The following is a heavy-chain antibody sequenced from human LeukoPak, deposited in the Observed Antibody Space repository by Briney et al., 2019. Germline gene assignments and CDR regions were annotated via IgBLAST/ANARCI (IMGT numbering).Heavy chain of an antibody. D-gene: IGHD2-15*01. V-gene: IGHV1-8*01. CDR1: GYTFTSYD. CDR2: MNPNSGNT. CDR3: ARVVVAAMGYYYYGMDV. J-gene: IGHJ6*02. Sequence: ASVKVSCKASGYTFTSYDINWVRQATGQGLEWMGWMNPNSGNTGYAQKFQGRVTMTRNTSISTAYMELSSLRSEDTAVYYCARVVVAAMGYYYYGMDVWGQGTTVTVSS.